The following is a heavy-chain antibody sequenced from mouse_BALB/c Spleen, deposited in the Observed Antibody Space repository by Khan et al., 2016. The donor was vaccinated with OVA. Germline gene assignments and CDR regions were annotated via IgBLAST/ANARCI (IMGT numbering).Heavy chain of an antibody. CDR1: GFSFTSYG. D-gene: IGHD1-3*01. Sequence: QVQLKQSGPGLVAPSQSLSITCTVSGFSFTSYGVHWVRQPPGKGLEWLGVIWAGGSTNYNSALMSRLSISKDNSKSQVFLKMNSRQTDDTAMYYCARLEDIWGQGTTLTVSA. CDR3: ARLEDI. CDR2: IWAGGST. J-gene: IGHJ2*01. V-gene: IGHV2-9*02.